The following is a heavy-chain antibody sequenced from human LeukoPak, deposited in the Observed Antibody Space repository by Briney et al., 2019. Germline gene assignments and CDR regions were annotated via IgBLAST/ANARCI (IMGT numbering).Heavy chain of an antibody. Sequence: ASVKVSCKASGYTFTSYGISWVRQAPGQGLEWMGWISAYNGNTNYAQKLQGRVTITTDTSTSTAYMELRSLRSDDTAVYYCARGLYYYDSSGLPGYWGQGTLVTVSS. CDR3: ARGLYYYDSSGLPGY. CDR2: ISAYNGNT. J-gene: IGHJ4*02. D-gene: IGHD3-22*01. V-gene: IGHV1-18*01. CDR1: GYTFTSYG.